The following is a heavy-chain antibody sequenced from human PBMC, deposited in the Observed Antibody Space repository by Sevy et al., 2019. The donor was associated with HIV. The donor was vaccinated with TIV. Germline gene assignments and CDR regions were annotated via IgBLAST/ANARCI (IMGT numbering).Heavy chain of an antibody. CDR2: IIPIFGTA. D-gene: IGHD2-2*01. CDR3: ASLVDIVVVPAARGTRRAFDI. V-gene: IGHV1-69*13. CDR1: GGTFSSYA. J-gene: IGHJ3*02. Sequence: ASVKVSCKASGGTFSSYAISWVRQAPGQWLEWMGGIIPIFGTANYAQKFQGRVTITADESTSTAYMELSSLRSEDTAVYYCASLVDIVVVPAARGTRRAFDIWGQGTMVTVSS.